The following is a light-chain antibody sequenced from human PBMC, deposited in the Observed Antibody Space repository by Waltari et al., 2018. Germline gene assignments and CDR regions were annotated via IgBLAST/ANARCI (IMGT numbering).Light chain of an antibody. V-gene: IGKV3-20*01. CDR2: GAS. J-gene: IGKJ3*01. CDR1: QSVSSSY. Sequence: ELVLTQSPGPLSFAPGETTPLSCRASQSVSSSYLAWYQQKPGQAPRLLIYGASSRATGIPDRFSGSGSGTDFTLTISRLEPEDFAVYYCQQYGSSPRVTFGPGTKVDIK. CDR3: QQYGSSPRVT.